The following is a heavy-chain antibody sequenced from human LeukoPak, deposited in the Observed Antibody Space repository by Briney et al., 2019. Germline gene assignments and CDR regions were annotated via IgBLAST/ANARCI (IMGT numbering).Heavy chain of an antibody. D-gene: IGHD6-19*01. Sequence: SETLSLTCTVSGGSNSSSSYYWGWIRQPPGKGLEWIGSIYYSGSTYYNPSLKSRVTISVDTSKNQFSLKLSSVTAADTAVYYCARLRASLYLPVAGTGVFDYWGQGTLVTVSS. V-gene: IGHV4-39*01. J-gene: IGHJ4*02. CDR2: IYYSGST. CDR3: ARLRASLYLPVAGTGVFDY. CDR1: GGSNSSSSYY.